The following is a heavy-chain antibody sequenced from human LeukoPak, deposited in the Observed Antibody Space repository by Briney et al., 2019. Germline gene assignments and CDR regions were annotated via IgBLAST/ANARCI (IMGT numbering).Heavy chain of an antibody. Sequence: SVKVSCKASGGTFSSYAISWVRQAPGQGLEWMGGIIPIFGTANYAQKFQGRVTITADESTSTAYMELSSLRSEDTAVYYYARSSLYSSSWYEPPSLGEDYWGQGTLVTVSS. V-gene: IGHV1-69*13. CDR3: ARSSLYSSSWYEPPSLGEDY. CDR2: IIPIFGTA. D-gene: IGHD6-13*01. J-gene: IGHJ4*02. CDR1: GGTFSSYA.